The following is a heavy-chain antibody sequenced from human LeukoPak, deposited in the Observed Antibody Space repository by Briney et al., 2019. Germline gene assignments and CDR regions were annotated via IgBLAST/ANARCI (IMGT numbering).Heavy chain of an antibody. J-gene: IGHJ4*02. Sequence: ASVKVSCKASGYTFTSYAMNWVRQAPGQGLEWMGRINTNTGNPTSAQGFTGRFVLSLDTSVSTAYLQISSLKAEDTAVYYCARDLWGPDYWGQGTLVTVSS. CDR2: INTNTGNP. CDR1: GYTFTSYA. CDR3: ARDLWGPDY. D-gene: IGHD3-16*01. V-gene: IGHV7-4-1*02.